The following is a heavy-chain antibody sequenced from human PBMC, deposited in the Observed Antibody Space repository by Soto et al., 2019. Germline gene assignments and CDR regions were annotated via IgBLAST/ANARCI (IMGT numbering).Heavy chain of an antibody. J-gene: IGHJ4*02. CDR3: ARSHYDFWSGYYRGDY. V-gene: IGHV1-18*01. D-gene: IGHD3-3*01. CDR2: ISAYNGNT. CDR1: GYTFTSYG. Sequence: QVQLVQSGAEVKKPGASVKVSCKASGYTFTSYGISWVRQAPGQGLEWMGWISAYNGNTNYAHKLQGRVTMTTDTSTSTAYMELRSLRSDDTAVYYCARSHYDFWSGYYRGDYWGQGTLVTVSS.